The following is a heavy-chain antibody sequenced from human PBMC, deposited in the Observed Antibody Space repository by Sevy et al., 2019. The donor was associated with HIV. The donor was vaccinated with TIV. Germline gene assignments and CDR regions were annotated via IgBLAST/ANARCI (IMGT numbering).Heavy chain of an antibody. D-gene: IGHD6-13*01. V-gene: IGHV1-18*01. J-gene: IGHJ4*02. Sequence: ASVKVSCKASGYTFTSYGISWVRQAPGQGLEWMGWISAYNGNTNYAQKLQGRVTMTTDTSTSTAYMELRSLRSDDTAVYYCARADLGVIAEAGYFDYWGQGTLVTVSS. CDR3: ARADLGVIAEAGYFDY. CDR2: ISAYNGNT. CDR1: GYTFTSYG.